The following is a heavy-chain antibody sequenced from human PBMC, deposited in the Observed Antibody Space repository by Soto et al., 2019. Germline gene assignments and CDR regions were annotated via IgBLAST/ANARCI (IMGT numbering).Heavy chain of an antibody. CDR2: IYYSGST. D-gene: IGHD4-17*01. CDR1: GSSISSYY. Sequence: SETLSLTCTVSGSSISSYYWSWIRQPPGKGLEWIGYIYYSGSTNYNPSLKSRVTISVDTSKNQFSLKLSSVTAADTAVYYCAGFTVTTLVGTFDYWGQGTLVTVSS. J-gene: IGHJ4*02. V-gene: IGHV4-59*01. CDR3: AGFTVTTLVGTFDY.